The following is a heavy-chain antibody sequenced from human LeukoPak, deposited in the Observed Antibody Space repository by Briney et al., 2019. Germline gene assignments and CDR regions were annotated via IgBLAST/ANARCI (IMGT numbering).Heavy chain of an antibody. Sequence: ASVKVSCKASGYTFTSYGISWVRQAPGQGPEWMGWISAYNGNTNYAQKLQGRVTMTTDTSTSTAYMELRSLRSDDTAVYYHARDSYGYWFDYWGQGTLVTVSS. CDR3: ARDSYGYWFDY. V-gene: IGHV1-18*01. CDR2: ISAYNGNT. D-gene: IGHD5-18*01. J-gene: IGHJ4*02. CDR1: GYTFTSYG.